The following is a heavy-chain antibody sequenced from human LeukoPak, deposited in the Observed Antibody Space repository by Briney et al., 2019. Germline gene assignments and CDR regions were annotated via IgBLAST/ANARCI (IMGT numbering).Heavy chain of an antibody. CDR3: ARSWAGSWSVIDY. Sequence: PSETLSLTCTVSGGSISSGGYYWSWIRQHPGKGLEWIGYIYYSGSTYYNPSLKSRVTISVDTSKNQFSLKLSSVTAADTAVYYCARSWAGSWSVIDYWGQGTLVTVSS. CDR1: GGSISSGGYY. D-gene: IGHD6-13*01. J-gene: IGHJ4*02. CDR2: IYYSGST. V-gene: IGHV4-31*03.